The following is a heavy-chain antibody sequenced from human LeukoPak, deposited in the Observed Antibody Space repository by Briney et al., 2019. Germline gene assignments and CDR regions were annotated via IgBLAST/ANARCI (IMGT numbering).Heavy chain of an antibody. V-gene: IGHV3-48*01. Sequence: AGGSLRLSCTTSVFPFSRYSMNCVRQAPGKWLEWVSYITSSGDTIYYADSVKGRFTISRDNSKNTLYLQMNSLRAEDTAVYYCAKVDRGIAGDWGQGTLVTVSS. CDR2: ITSSGDTI. CDR1: VFPFSRYS. CDR3: AKVDRGIAGD. J-gene: IGHJ4*02. D-gene: IGHD6-13*01.